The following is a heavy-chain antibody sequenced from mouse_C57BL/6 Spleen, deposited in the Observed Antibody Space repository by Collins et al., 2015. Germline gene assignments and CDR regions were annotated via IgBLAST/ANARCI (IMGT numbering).Heavy chain of an antibody. CDR3: VRERGGNYPYAMDY. D-gene: IGHD2-1*01. J-gene: IGHJ4*01. CDR2: IRSKSNNYAT. CDR1: GFTFNTYA. Sequence: EVQLVESGGGLVQPKGSLKLSCAASGFTFNTYAMHWVCQAPGKGLEWVARIRSKSNNYATYYADSVKDRFTISRDDSQSMLYLQMNNLKTEDTAMYYCVRERGGNYPYAMDYWGQGTSVTVSS. V-gene: IGHV10-3*03.